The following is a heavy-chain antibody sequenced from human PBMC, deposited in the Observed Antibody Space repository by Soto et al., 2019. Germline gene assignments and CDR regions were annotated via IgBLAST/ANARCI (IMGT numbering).Heavy chain of an antibody. V-gene: IGHV3-23*01. CDR1: GFTFSSYA. D-gene: IGHD6-6*01. J-gene: IGHJ5*02. CDR3: AKYGGSSDRLHFLLVSWFDP. CDR2: ISGSGGST. Sequence: GGSLRLSCAASGFTFSSYAMSWVRQAPGKGLEWVSAISGSGGSTYYADSVKGRFTISRDNSKNTLYLQMNSLRAEDTAVYYCAKYGGSSDRLHFLLVSWFDPWGQGTLVTVSS.